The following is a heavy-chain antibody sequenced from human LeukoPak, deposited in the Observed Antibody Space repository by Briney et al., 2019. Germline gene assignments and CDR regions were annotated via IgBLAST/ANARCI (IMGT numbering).Heavy chain of an antibody. CDR2: IIPILGIA. Sequence: GASVKVSCQASGYTFTNFAISWVRQAPGQGLEWMGRIIPILGIANYAQKFQGRVTITADKSTSTAYMELSSLRSEDTAVYYCASSYSSGEGPFDYWGQGTLVTVSS. V-gene: IGHV1-69*04. CDR1: GYTFTNFA. D-gene: IGHD6-19*01. CDR3: ASSYSSGEGPFDY. J-gene: IGHJ4*02.